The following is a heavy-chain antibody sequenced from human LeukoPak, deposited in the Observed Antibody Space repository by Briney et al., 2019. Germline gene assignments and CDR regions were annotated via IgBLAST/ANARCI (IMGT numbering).Heavy chain of an antibody. CDR1: GFTFSIYV. Sequence: GGSLRLSCAASGFTFSIYVMSWVRQAPGKGLEWVSTINGRGDATFYADSVKGRFTISRDNSKSTLYLQMSSLRAEDTAVYYCAKDAGSSWYYPFDYWGQGTLVTVSS. CDR3: AKDAGSSWYYPFDY. V-gene: IGHV3-23*01. CDR2: INGRGDAT. J-gene: IGHJ4*02. D-gene: IGHD6-13*01.